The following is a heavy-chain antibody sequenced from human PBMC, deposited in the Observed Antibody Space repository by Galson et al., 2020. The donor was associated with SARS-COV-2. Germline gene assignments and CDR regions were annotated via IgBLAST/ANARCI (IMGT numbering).Heavy chain of an antibody. CDR2: ISYDGSNK. V-gene: IGHV3-30-3*02. CDR1: GFTFSSYA. Sequence: GESLKISCAASGFTFSSYAMHWVRQAPGKGLEWVAVISYDGSNKYYADSVKGRFTISRDNSKNTLYLQMNSLRAEDTAVYYCAKPGPSETFDWLLTYYYYGMDVWGQGTTVTVSS. CDR3: AKPGPSETFDWLLTYYYYGMDV. J-gene: IGHJ6*02. D-gene: IGHD3-9*01.